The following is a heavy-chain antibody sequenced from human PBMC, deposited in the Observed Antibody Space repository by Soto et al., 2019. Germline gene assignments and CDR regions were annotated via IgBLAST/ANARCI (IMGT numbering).Heavy chain of an antibody. CDR3: ARDNGVYVYGMDV. D-gene: IGHD2-8*01. CDR2: INASGGST. V-gene: IGHV1-46*01. CDR1: GYSFTSYY. Sequence: QVQLVQSGAEVKKPGASVKVSCKASGYSFTSYYIHWVRQAPGQGLEWMGMINASGGSTTYAQKFEGRVTMTGDTSTSTVYMDLSSLRSEDTAVYYCARDNGVYVYGMDVWGQGTTVTVSS. J-gene: IGHJ6*02.